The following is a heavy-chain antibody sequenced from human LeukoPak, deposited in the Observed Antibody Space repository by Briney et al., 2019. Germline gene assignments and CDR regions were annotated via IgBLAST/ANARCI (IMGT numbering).Heavy chain of an antibody. CDR1: GSTFSDYY. V-gene: IGHV3-11*04. CDR2: ISSSGSTI. J-gene: IGHJ4*02. Sequence: KPGGSLRLSCAASGSTFSDYYMSWIRQAPGKGLEWVSYISSSGSTIYYADSVKGRFTISRDNSKNTLFLQMNSLRAEDTAVYYCAREWGPIAVSGGPGYWGQGALVTVSS. D-gene: IGHD6-19*01. CDR3: AREWGPIAVSGGPGY.